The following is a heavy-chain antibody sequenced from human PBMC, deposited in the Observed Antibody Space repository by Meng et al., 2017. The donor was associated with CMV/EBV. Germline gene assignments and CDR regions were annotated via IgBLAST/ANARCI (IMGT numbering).Heavy chain of an antibody. CDR3: ARGGGSGYYFDY. Sequence: QVQLVESGGGVVQPGRSLRLSCAAAGFTFSSCAMHWVRQAPGKGLEWVAVISYDGSNKYYADSVKGRFTISRDNSKNTLYLQMNSLRAEDTAVYYCARGGGSGYYFDYWGQGTLVTVAS. D-gene: IGHD3-22*01. CDR2: ISYDGSNK. J-gene: IGHJ4*02. CDR1: GFTFSSCA. V-gene: IGHV3-30-3*01.